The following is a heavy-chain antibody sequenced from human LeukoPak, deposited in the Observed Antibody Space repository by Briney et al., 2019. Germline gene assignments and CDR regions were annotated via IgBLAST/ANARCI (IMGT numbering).Heavy chain of an antibody. V-gene: IGHV1-69*05. Sequence: SVKVSYKQSGGTLSSYSITWIRQAPGQGLAWVGGIIPLFGTVDHAQQLQGRVTITTDESTSTAHTELTILRPADPALDLCAGQKGTYFHDSGSGRPFVPYFDYWGQGTLVTVSS. CDR1: GGTLSSYS. J-gene: IGHJ4*02. D-gene: IGHD3-22*01. CDR3: AGQKGTYFHDSGSGRPFVPYFDY. CDR2: IIPLFGTV.